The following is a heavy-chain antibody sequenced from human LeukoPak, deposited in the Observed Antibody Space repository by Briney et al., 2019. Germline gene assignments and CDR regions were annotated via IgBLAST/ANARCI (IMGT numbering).Heavy chain of an antibody. D-gene: IGHD4-17*01. V-gene: IGHV3-30*04. CDR3: ARDLTTVTTGAGAFDI. CDR2: ISYDGSNK. J-gene: IGHJ3*02. CDR1: GFTFDDYA. Sequence: GGSLRLSCEASGFTFDDYAMHWVRQAPGKGLEWVAVISYDGSNKYYADSVKGRFTISRDNSKNTLYLQMNSLRAEDTAVYYCARDLTTVTTGAGAFDIWGQGTMVTVSS.